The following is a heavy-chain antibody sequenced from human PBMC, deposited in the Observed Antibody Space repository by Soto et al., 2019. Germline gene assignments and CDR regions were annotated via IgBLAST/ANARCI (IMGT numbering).Heavy chain of an antibody. CDR2: IYYTGSTT. J-gene: IGHJ4*02. V-gene: IGHV4-59*01. CDR1: GGSIGSYY. CDR3: ARVADGWEAYYFDY. Sequence: SETLSLTCTVSGGSIGSYYWSWIRQPPGKGLEWIGYIYYTGSTTKYNPSLKSRVTISVDTSKNQFSLKLSSVTAADTAVYYCARVADGWEAYYFDYWGPGTLVTVSS. D-gene: IGHD6-19*01.